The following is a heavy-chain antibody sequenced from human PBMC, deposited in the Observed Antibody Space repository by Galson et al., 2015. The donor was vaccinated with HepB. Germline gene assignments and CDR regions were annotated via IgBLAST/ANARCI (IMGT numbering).Heavy chain of an antibody. CDR1: GFTFSSYS. CDR2: ISSSSSYI. D-gene: IGHD4-17*01. V-gene: IGHV3-21*01. CDR3: ARDRQDYGDYESAFDI. Sequence: SLRLSCAASGFTFSSYSMNWVRQAPGKGLEWVSSISSSSSYIYYADSVKGRFTISRDNAKNSLYLQMNSLRAEDTAVYYCARDRQDYGDYESAFDIWGQGTMVTVSS. J-gene: IGHJ3*02.